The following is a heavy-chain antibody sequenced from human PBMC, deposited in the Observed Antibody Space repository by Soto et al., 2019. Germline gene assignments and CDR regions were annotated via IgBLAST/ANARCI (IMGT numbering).Heavy chain of an antibody. J-gene: IGHJ4*02. V-gene: IGHV3-23*01. Sequence: PGGSLRLSCAASGFTFSSYAMNWVRQAPGKGLEWVSVISGSGGRTYYADSVKGRFTISRDNSKNTLHLQMNSLRAEDTAVYYCAKDLGSSAWYPFDCWGQGTLVTVSS. D-gene: IGHD6-19*01. CDR1: GFTFSSYA. CDR2: ISGSGGRT. CDR3: AKDLGSSAWYPFDC.